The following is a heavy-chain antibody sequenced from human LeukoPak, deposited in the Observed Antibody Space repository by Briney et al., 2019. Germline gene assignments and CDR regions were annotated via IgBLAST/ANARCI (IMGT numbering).Heavy chain of an antibody. Sequence: GGSMRLSCAGSGFPFSSYPISWVRQAPGKGLEWVAVISYDGSNKYYADSVKGRFTISRDNSKNTLYLQMNSLRAEDTAVYYCARDYSGSYSYWGQGTLVTVSS. CDR2: ISYDGSNK. CDR1: GFPFSSYP. J-gene: IGHJ4*02. V-gene: IGHV3-30-3*01. CDR3: ARDYSGSYSY. D-gene: IGHD1-26*01.